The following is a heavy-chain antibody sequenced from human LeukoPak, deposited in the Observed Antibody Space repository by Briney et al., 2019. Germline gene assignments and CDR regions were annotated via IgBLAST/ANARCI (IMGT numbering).Heavy chain of an antibody. D-gene: IGHD5-12*01. V-gene: IGHV4-59*01. CDR1: GGSISSFY. Sequence: SETLSLTCTVSGGSISSFYWSWIRQPPGKGLQWIGYIYYSGITRYNPSLRSRVTISVDTSKNQFSLKLSSVTAADTAVYYCASGGYSGYAFDYWGQGILVTVSS. J-gene: IGHJ4*02. CDR3: ASGGYSGYAFDY. CDR2: IYYSGIT.